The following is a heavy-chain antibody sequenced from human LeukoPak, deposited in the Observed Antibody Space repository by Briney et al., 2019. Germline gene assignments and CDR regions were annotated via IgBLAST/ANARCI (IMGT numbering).Heavy chain of an antibody. J-gene: IGHJ4*02. CDR1: GGSFSGYY. CDR2: INQSGST. CDR3: ARGITGYVH. D-gene: IGHD1-20*01. V-gene: IGHV4-34*01. Sequence: SETLSLTCAVYGGSFSGYYWSWIRQPPGKGLEWTGEINQSGSTNYNPSLKSRVTISGDTSNNQFSLKLTSVTAADTAVYYCARGITGYVHWGQGTLVTVS.